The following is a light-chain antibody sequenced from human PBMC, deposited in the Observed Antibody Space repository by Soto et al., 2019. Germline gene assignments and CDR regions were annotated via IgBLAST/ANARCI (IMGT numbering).Light chain of an antibody. CDR2: GAS. V-gene: IGKV1-13*02. Sequence: ALQLTQSPSSLSASVGDRVTITCRASQGISSALAWYQQKPGKAPKLLIYGASSLESRVPSWLSRGGSGRDVSLPISSLQPEDFATSYCRQFNSYPRLTFGGGTKVEIK. CDR3: RQFNSYPRLT. J-gene: IGKJ4*01. CDR1: QGISSA.